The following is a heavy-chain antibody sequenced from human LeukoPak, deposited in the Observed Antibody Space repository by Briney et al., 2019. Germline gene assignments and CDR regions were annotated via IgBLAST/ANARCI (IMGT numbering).Heavy chain of an antibody. D-gene: IGHD5-24*01. J-gene: IGHJ4*02. CDR3: ARRSYNSPFRY. Sequence: SETLSLTCTVSGGSISSYYWSWIRQPPGKGLEWIGEINHSGSINYNPSPKSRVTISVDTSKNQFSLRLSSVTAADTAVYYCARRSYNSPFRYWGQGTLVTVSS. CDR2: INHSGSI. V-gene: IGHV4-34*01. CDR1: GGSISSYY.